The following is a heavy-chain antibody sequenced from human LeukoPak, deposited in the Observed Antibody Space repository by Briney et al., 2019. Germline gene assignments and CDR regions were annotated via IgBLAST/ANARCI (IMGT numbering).Heavy chain of an antibody. Sequence: GGSLRLSCAVSGFTFSSYWMSWVRQAPGKGPEWVANIKQGGIEKNYVDSVKGRFTISRDNAKNSLYLQMNSLRDEDTAVYYCARSDYYDSSGNYYFDYWGQGTLVTVSS. V-gene: IGHV3-7*01. CDR2: IKQGGIEK. D-gene: IGHD3-22*01. J-gene: IGHJ4*02. CDR1: GFTFSSYW. CDR3: ARSDYYDSSGNYYFDY.